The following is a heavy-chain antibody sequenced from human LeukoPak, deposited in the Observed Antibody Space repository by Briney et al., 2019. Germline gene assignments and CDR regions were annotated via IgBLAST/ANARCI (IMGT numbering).Heavy chain of an antibody. CDR3: ARDAGYCTGGSCWYFDH. CDR1: GYTFTDYY. V-gene: IGHV1-2*02. CDR2: INLNSGDT. J-gene: IGHJ5*02. Sequence: GASVKVSCKASGYTFTDYYMHWVRQAPGQGLEWMGWINLNSGDTNFAQRFQGRVTMTRDTSISTAYMDLRRLISDDTAVYYCARDAGYCTGGSCWYFDHWGQGTLVTVSS. D-gene: IGHD2-15*01.